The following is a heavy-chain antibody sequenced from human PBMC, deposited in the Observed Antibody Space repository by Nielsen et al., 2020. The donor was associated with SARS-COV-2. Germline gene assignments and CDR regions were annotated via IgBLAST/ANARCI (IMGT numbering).Heavy chain of an antibody. V-gene: IGHV3-33*05. CDR3: ARHPREDIVVVPAADA. CDR2: ISYDGSNK. CDR1: GFTFSSYG. Sequence: GESLKISCAASGFTFSSYGMHWVRQAPGKGLESVAVISYDGSNKYYADSVKGRFTISKDNSKNTLYLQMNSLRAEDTAVYYCARHPREDIVVVPAADAWGQGTLVTVSS. D-gene: IGHD2-2*01. J-gene: IGHJ5*02.